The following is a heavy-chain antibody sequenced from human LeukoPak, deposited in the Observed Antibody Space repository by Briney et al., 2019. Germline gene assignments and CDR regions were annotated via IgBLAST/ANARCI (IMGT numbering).Heavy chain of an antibody. Sequence: GGSLRLSCAASGFTFSSYAMHWVRQAPGKGLEWVAVISYDGSNKYYADSVKGRFTISRDNSKNTLDLQMNSLRAEDTAVYYCARDERRWLQLNSIDYWGQGTLVTVSS. D-gene: IGHD5-24*01. V-gene: IGHV3-30*04. J-gene: IGHJ4*02. CDR2: ISYDGSNK. CDR1: GFTFSSYA. CDR3: ARDERRWLQLNSIDY.